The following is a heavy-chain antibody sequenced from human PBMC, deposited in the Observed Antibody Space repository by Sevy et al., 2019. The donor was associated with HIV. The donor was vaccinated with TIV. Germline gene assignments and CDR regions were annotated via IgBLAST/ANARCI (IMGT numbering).Heavy chain of an antibody. Sequence: GGSLRLSCAASGFTFSSYWMLWVRQAPGKGLVWVSRINSDGSSTSYADSVKGRFTISRYNAKNRLYLQMNSLRAEDTAVYYCARDLDHKFFDYWGQGTLVTVSS. V-gene: IGHV3-74*01. J-gene: IGHJ4*02. CDR2: INSDGSST. CDR3: ARDLDHKFFDY. CDR1: GFTFSSYW. D-gene: IGHD1-1*01.